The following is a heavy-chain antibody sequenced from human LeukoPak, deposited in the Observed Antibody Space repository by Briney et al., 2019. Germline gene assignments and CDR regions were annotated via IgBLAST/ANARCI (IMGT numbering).Heavy chain of an antibody. CDR3: ARVVSGFYYILHF. CDR2: INPNSGGT. CDR1: GYTFTGYY. Sequence: ASVKVSCKASGYTFTGYYMHWVRQAPGQGLEWMGWINPNSGGTNYAQKFQGRVTMTRDTSISTAYMELSRLRSDDTAIYYCARVVSGFYYILHFWGQGTLVTVSS. J-gene: IGHJ4*02. V-gene: IGHV1-2*02. D-gene: IGHD3-22*01.